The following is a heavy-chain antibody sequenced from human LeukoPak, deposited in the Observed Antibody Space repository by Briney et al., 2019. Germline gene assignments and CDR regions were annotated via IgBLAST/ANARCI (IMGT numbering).Heavy chain of an antibody. CDR1: GYTFTSYG. Sequence: ASVKVSCKASGYTFTSYGISWVRQAPGQGLEWMGRINPSSGGTNYAQKFQGRVTMTRDTSISTAYMELSRLRSDDTAVYYCARETRRDGYVFDYWGQGTLVTVSS. CDR3: ARETRRDGYVFDY. CDR2: INPSSGGT. J-gene: IGHJ4*02. D-gene: IGHD5-24*01. V-gene: IGHV1-2*06.